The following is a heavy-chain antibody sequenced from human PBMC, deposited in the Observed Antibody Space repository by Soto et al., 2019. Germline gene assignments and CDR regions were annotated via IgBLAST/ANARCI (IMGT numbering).Heavy chain of an antibody. V-gene: IGHV4-59*08. CDR3: ARHWGNSGSWFDP. CDR1: GGSISSYY. Sequence: QVQLQESGPGLVKPSETLSLTCTVSGGSISSYYWSWIRQPPGKGLEWIGYIYYSGSTNYNPSLKSRVTISVDTSKNQFSLKLSSVTAADTAVYYCARHWGNSGSWFDPWGQGTLVTVSS. CDR2: IYYSGST. D-gene: IGHD3-16*01. J-gene: IGHJ5*02.